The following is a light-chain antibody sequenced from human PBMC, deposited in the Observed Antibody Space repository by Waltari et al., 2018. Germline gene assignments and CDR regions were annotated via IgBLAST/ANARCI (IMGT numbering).Light chain of an antibody. CDR2: GAS. V-gene: IGKV3-20*01. Sequence: IVLTQSPGTLSLSPGERATLPCRASQSVSRSLAWYQQKPGQAPKRLIYGASTRATGIPDRFTGSGSGTDFSLTISSLEPEDFAIYFCQHYVRLPATFGQGTKVEIK. CDR3: QHYVRLPAT. J-gene: IGKJ1*01. CDR1: QSVSRS.